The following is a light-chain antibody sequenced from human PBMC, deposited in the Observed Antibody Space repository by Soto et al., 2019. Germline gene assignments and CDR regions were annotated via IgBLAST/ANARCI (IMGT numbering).Light chain of an antibody. J-gene: IGKJ4*01. Sequence: EIVLTQSPGTLSLSPGERVTLSCRASQTVNNNYLAWYQQTPGQAPRLLIYGASNRATGIPGRFGGSGSGTDFTLTISRLEPEDFAMYYWQQYGSSPVTFSGGTKVDSK. V-gene: IGKV3-20*01. CDR2: GAS. CDR3: QQYGSSPVT. CDR1: QTVNNNY.